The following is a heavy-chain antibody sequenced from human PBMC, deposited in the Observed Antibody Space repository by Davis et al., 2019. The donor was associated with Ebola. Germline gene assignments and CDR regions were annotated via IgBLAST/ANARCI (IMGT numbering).Heavy chain of an antibody. Sequence: SETLSLTCTVSGGSISSSSYYWGWIRQPPGKGLEWIGEINHSGSTNYNPSLKSRVTISVDTSKNQFSLKLSSVTAADTAVYYCARGLMVRGVIIIDYWGQGTLVTVSS. J-gene: IGHJ4*02. D-gene: IGHD3-10*01. CDR3: ARGLMVRGVIIIDY. V-gene: IGHV4-39*07. CDR1: GGSISSSSYY. CDR2: INHSGST.